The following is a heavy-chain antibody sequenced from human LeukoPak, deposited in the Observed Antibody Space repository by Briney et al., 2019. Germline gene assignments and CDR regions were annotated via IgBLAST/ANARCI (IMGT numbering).Heavy chain of an antibody. CDR2: TSYSGVT. CDR1: GGSISSDY. V-gene: IGHV4-59*01. J-gene: IGHJ6*03. Sequence: SETLSLTCTVSGGSISSDYWSWIRQPPGKGLEWIGYTSYSGVTDYSPSLKSRVTISVDRSKSQFSLTLASVTAADTAVYYCARCPKGVYYYYMDVWGNGTTVTVSS. CDR3: ARCPKGVYYYYMDV.